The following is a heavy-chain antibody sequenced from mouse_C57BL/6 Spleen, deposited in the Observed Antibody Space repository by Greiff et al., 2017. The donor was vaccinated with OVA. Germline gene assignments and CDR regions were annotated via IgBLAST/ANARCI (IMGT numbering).Heavy chain of an antibody. CDR2: IHPNSGST. CDR3: ARWGSSNYAMDY. J-gene: IGHJ4*01. Sequence: QVQLQQPGAELVKPGASVKLSCTASGYSFTSYWMHWVMQRPGQGLEWIGMIHPNSGSTNYNEKFKSKATLTVDKSSSTAYMQHSSLTSEDSTVYYCARWGSSNYAMDYWGQGTSVTVSS. V-gene: IGHV1-64*01. CDR1: GYSFTSYW. D-gene: IGHD1-3*01.